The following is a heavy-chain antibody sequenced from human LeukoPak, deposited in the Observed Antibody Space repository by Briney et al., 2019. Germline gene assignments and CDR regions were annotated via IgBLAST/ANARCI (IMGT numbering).Heavy chain of an antibody. Sequence: PGGSLRLSCAASGFTFSSYSMNWVRQAPGKGLEWVSTISSGTGSYIYYADSVGGRFTISRDNAKNSLYLQMNSLRAEDTAVYYCARCSGVFGSSGYWGQGTLVTVSS. V-gene: IGHV3-21*01. J-gene: IGHJ4*02. CDR3: ARCSGVFGSSGY. D-gene: IGHD6-6*01. CDR2: ISSGTGSYI. CDR1: GFTFSSYS.